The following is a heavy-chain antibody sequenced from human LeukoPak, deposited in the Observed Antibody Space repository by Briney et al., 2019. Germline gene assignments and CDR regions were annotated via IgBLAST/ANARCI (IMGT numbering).Heavy chain of an antibody. V-gene: IGHV1-46*01. D-gene: IGHD6-19*01. CDR1: GYTFTSYY. Sequence: ASVKVSCKASGYTFTSYYMHWVRQAPGQGLEWMGIINPSGGSTRNAQKFQGRVTMTRDMSTSIVYMELSRLRSDDTAVYYCARDLAAVAGANFDYWGQGTLVTVSS. CDR3: ARDLAAVAGANFDY. CDR2: INPSGGST. J-gene: IGHJ4*02.